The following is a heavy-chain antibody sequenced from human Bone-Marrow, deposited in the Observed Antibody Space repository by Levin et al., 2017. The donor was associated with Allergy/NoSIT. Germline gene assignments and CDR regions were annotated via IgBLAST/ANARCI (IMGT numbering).Heavy chain of an antibody. CDR3: ARDITGTSAYYYYYYMDV. CDR2: INPSGGST. Sequence: ASVKVSCKASGYTFTSYYMHWVRQAPGQGLEWMGIINPSGGSTSYAQKFQGRVTMTRDTSTSTVYMELSSLRSEDTAVYYCARDITGTSAYYYYYYMDVWGKGTTVTVSS. CDR1: GYTFTSYY. V-gene: IGHV1-46*01. J-gene: IGHJ6*03. D-gene: IGHD1-7*01.